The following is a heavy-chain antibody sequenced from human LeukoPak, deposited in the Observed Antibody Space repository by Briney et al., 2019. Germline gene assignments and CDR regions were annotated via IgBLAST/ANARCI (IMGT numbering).Heavy chain of an antibody. CDR1: GGSISTSSYY. V-gene: IGHV4-39*07. Sequence: PSETLSLTCAVSGGSISTSSYYWGWIRQPPGKGLEWIGSIYYSGITYYNPSLKSRVTISVDTSRNQFSLKLRSVTAADTAVYYCARDTFSPSDAFDIWGQGTMVTVSS. J-gene: IGHJ3*02. CDR3: ARDTFSPSDAFDI. CDR2: IYYSGIT.